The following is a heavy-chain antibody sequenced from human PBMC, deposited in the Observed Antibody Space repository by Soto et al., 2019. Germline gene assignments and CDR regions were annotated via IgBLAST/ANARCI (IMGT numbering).Heavy chain of an antibody. V-gene: IGHV1-46*01. Sequence: QVHLVQSGAEVKKPGASVKVSCKASGYTFTSFYIHWVRQAPGQGLEWMGIINPSGSYPTYPQKCQGRVTMTWDTSTSTVYLELSSLRSDDTAVYYCARSPGDYFDYWGQGTLVTVSS. CDR2: INPSGSYP. J-gene: IGHJ4*02. D-gene: IGHD3-10*01. CDR1: GYTFTSFY. CDR3: ARSPGDYFDY.